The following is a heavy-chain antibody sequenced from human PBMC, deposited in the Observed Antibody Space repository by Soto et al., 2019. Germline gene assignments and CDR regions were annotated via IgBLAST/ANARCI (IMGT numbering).Heavy chain of an antibody. CDR2: INAGNGNT. J-gene: IGHJ6*02. Sequence: ASVEVSCKASGYTFTSYARHWVRQAPGQRLEWMGWINAGNGNTKYSQKFQGRVTITRDTSASTAYMELSSLRSEDTAVYYCARETTPNYGDYHYYYYGMDVWGQGTTVTVSS. CDR1: GYTFTSYA. D-gene: IGHD4-17*01. CDR3: ARETTPNYGDYHYYYYGMDV. V-gene: IGHV1-3*01.